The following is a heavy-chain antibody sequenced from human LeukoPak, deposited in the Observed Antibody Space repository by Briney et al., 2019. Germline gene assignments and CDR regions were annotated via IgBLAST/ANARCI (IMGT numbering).Heavy chain of an antibody. V-gene: IGHV4-34*01. CDR2: INHSGST. CDR1: GGSLSGYY. Sequence: SETLSLTCAVYGGSLSGYYWSWIRQPPGKGLEWIGEINHSGSTNYNPSLKSRVTISVDTSKNQFSLKLSSVTAADTAVYYCARSTSSGWYDYWGQGTLVTVSS. D-gene: IGHD6-19*01. J-gene: IGHJ4*02. CDR3: ARSTSSGWYDY.